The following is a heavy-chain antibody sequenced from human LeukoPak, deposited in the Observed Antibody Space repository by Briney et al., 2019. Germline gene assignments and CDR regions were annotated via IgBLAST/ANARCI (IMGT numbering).Heavy chain of an antibody. V-gene: IGHV3-30*02. CDR3: AREQFDYGDSNWFDP. J-gene: IGHJ5*02. D-gene: IGHD4-17*01. CDR1: GFTLSTYD. CDR2: IRYDGSNK. Sequence: GGSLRLSCAASGFTLSTYDMHWVRQAPGKGLEWVAYIRYDGSNKYYADSVKGRFTISRDNSKNTLYLQMNSLRADDTAVYYCAREQFDYGDSNWFDPWGQGTLVTVSS.